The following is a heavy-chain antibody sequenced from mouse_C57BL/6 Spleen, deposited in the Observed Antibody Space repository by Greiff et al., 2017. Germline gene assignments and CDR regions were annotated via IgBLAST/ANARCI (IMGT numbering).Heavy chain of an antibody. Sequence: VQRVESGAELVKPGASVKISCKASGYAFSSYWMNWVKQRPGQGLEWIGQIYPGDGDTTYNGKFKGKATLTADKSSSTAYLQLSRLTSADSAVXFCARGGWLVPYGDPSFDYWGQGTSVTVSS. CDR2: IYPGDGDT. V-gene: IGHV1-80*01. D-gene: IGHD2-3*01. CDR3: ARGGWLVPYGDPSFDY. CDR1: GYAFSSYW. J-gene: IGHJ4*01.